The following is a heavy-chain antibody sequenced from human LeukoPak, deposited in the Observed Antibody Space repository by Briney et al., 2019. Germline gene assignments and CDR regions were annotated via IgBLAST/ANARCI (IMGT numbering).Heavy chain of an antibody. J-gene: IGHJ4*02. CDR3: AKVVNTWYYFDY. CDR2: ISRSDTTI. D-gene: IGHD1-26*01. CDR1: GFTFSSYS. Sequence: GGSLRLSCAASGFTFSSYSVNWVRQAPGKGLEWVSYISRSDTTIYYADSEKGRFTISRDNSKNTLYLQMNSLRAEDTAVYYCAKVVNTWYYFDYWGQGTLVTVSS. V-gene: IGHV3-48*01.